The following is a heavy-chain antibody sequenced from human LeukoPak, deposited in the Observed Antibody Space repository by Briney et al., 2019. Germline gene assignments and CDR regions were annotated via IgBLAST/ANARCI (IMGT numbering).Heavy chain of an antibody. CDR2: ISGSGGST. Sequence: GGSLRLSCAASGFTLSSYGMSWVRQTPGKGLEWVSTISGSGGSTHYADSVKGRFTISRDNSKNTLYLQMSSLRAEDTAVYYCAKTSGYSYGSIDYWGQGTLVTVSS. D-gene: IGHD5-18*01. J-gene: IGHJ4*02. CDR1: GFTLSSYG. CDR3: AKTSGYSYGSIDY. V-gene: IGHV3-23*01.